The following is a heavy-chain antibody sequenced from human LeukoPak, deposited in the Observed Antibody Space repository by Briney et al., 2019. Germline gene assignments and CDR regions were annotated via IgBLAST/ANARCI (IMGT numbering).Heavy chain of an antibody. D-gene: IGHD1-14*01. CDR3: ARDGRVPGTWGWFDP. V-gene: IGHV3-72*01. CDR2: IRNKANSYTT. CDR1: GFTFSDHQ. J-gene: IGHJ5*02. Sequence: GGSLRLSCAASGFTFSDHQMDWVRRAPGKGLEWVGRIRNKANSYTTEYAASVKGRFTISRDDSKNSLYLQMNSLKTEDTAVYYCARDGRVPGTWGWFDPWGQGTLVTVSS.